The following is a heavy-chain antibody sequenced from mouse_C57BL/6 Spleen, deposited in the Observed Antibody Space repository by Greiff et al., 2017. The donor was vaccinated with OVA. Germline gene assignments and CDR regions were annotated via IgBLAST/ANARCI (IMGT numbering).Heavy chain of an antibody. D-gene: IGHD2-1*01. V-gene: IGHV1-15*01. J-gene: IGHJ4*01. CDR3: TREVYYGNHYDAMDY. Sequence: QVQLKESGAELVRPGASVTLSCKASGYTFTDYEMHWVKQTPVHGLEWIGAIDPETGGTAYNQKFKGKAILTADKSSSTAYMELRSLTSEDSAVYYCTREVYYGNHYDAMDYWGQGTSVTVSS. CDR1: GYTFTDYE. CDR2: IDPETGGT.